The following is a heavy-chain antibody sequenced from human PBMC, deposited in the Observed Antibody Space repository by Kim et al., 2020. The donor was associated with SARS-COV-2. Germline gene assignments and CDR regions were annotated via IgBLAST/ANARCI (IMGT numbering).Heavy chain of an antibody. CDR3: VRDRMGGAFDI. J-gene: IGHJ3*02. Sequence: GGSLRLSCATSGFTFSAYDMNWVRQAPGKGLEWLSFITKSSTTIYYADSVKGRFTTSRDNAKNSLHPQMNSLKDEDTAVYHCVRDRMGGAFDIWGQGTLV. CDR2: ITKSSTTI. V-gene: IGHV3-48*02. CDR1: GFTFSAYD. D-gene: IGHD3-16*01.